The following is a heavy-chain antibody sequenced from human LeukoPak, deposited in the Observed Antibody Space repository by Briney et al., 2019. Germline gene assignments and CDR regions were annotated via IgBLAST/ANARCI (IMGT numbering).Heavy chain of an antibody. CDR2: IGGIGAST. V-gene: IGHV3-23*01. CDR1: GFTFSSHA. CDR3: AKDGERFPRVFDY. D-gene: IGHD3-10*01. J-gene: IGHJ4*02. Sequence: PGGSLRLSCAASGFTFSSHAMNWVRQAPGKGLEWVSSIGGIGASTYYADSVKGRFTISRDNSKNTLYLQMNSLRAEDTAVYYCAKDGERFPRVFDYWGQGTLVTVSS.